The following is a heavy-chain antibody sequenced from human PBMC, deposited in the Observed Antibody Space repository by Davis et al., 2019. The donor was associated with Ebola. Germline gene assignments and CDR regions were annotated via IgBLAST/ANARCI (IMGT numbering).Heavy chain of an antibody. CDR1: GVTFRNYV. Sequence: GGFLRLSCAVSGVTFRNYVMSWVRQAPGKGLEWVSSISSSGGNSFYMDSVKGRFYIDRDNSKNTVHLQMHRLRAEDTAVYYCAILSKAIPTLDAFDIWGQGTMVTVSS. CDR3: AILSKAIPTLDAFDI. D-gene: IGHD2-2*02. J-gene: IGHJ3*02. V-gene: IGHV3-23*01. CDR2: ISSSGGNS.